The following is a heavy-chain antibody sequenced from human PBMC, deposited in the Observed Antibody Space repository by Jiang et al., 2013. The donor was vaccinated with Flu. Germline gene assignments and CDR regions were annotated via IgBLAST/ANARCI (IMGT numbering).Heavy chain of an antibody. D-gene: IGHD3-22*01. V-gene: IGHV1-69*05. Sequence: GAEVKKPGSSVKVSCKASGGTFSSYAISWVRQAPGQGLEWMGGIIPIFGTANYAQKFQGRVTMTRNTSISTAYMELSSLRSEDTAVYYCASDPYYYDSQHDAFDIWGQGTMVTVSS. CDR3: ASDPYYYDSQHDAFDI. J-gene: IGHJ3*02. CDR2: IIPIFGTA. CDR1: GGTFSSYA.